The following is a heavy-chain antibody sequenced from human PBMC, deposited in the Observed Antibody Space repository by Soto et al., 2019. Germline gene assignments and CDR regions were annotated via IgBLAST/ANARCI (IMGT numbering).Heavy chain of an antibody. CDR1: GGIFTNNA. Sequence: QVQVVQSGAEVKKPGSSVKVSCKVSGGIFTNNAISWVRQAPGQGLEWLGGVIPLFDTAYYAQIFRGRLRISADGATTPAYLELSGLTSADTAVYFCATGGHKEGYNFYHGMDVWGQGPTVTV. D-gene: IGHD5-18*01. J-gene: IGHJ6*02. V-gene: IGHV1-69*01. CDR2: VIPLFDTA. CDR3: ATGGHKEGYNFYHGMDV.